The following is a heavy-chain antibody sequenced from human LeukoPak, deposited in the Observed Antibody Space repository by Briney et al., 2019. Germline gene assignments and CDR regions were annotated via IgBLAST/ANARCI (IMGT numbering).Heavy chain of an antibody. J-gene: IGHJ4*02. CDR1: GFTFSSYA. CDR3: ARAPVGYSGYDFGGLDY. CDR2: ISYDGSNK. Sequence: GGSLRLSCAASGFTFSSYAMHWVRQAPGKGLEWVAVISYDGSNKYYADSVKGRFTISRDNSKNTLYLQMNSLRAEDTAVYYCARAPVGYSGYDFGGLDYWGQGTLVTVSS. D-gene: IGHD5-12*01. V-gene: IGHV3-30*04.